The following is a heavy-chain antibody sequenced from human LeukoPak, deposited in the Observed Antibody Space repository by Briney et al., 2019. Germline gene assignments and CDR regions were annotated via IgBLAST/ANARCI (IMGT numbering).Heavy chain of an antibody. J-gene: IGHJ4*02. CDR1: GFTFNTYT. CDR2: ISSSSSNNI. V-gene: IGHV3-21*01. CDR3: ARGYQRPDY. D-gene: IGHD2-2*01. Sequence: GGPLRLSCAASGFTFNTYTMYWVRQAPGKGLEWVSSISSSSSNNINYADSVKGRFTISRDNAMNSVHLQMNSLRVEDTAVYYCARGYQRPDYWGQGTLITVSS.